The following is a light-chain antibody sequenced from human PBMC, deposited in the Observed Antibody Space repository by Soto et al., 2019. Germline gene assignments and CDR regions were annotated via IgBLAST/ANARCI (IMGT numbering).Light chain of an antibody. CDR1: NVGSKR. CDR3: QVWDSSTDHYV. CDR2: DDS. Sequence: SYELTQPPSVSVAPGQTARITCGGNNVGSKRVNWYQQKPGQAPVLVVYDDSDRPSGIPERFSGYDSGNTATLTISRVEAGDEADYYCQVWDSSTDHYVFGTGTKVTVL. V-gene: IGLV3-21*02. J-gene: IGLJ1*01.